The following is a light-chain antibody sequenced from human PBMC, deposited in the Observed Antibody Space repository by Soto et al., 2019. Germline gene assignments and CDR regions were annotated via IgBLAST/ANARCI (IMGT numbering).Light chain of an antibody. J-gene: IGLJ3*02. V-gene: IGLV2-11*01. CDR3: CSHAGRFTWV. CDR2: DVN. Sequence: QAVLTQPRSVSGSPGQSVTISCTGTSSDVGAYNYVSWYQQHPGKAPKLIIYDVNKRPSGVPDRFSGSKSGATASLTISGLQTEDEAEYSCCSHAGRFTWVFGGGTQLTVL. CDR1: SSDVGAYNY.